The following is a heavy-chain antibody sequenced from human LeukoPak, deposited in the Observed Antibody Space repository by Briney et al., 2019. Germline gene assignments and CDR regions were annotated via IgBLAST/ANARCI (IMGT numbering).Heavy chain of an antibody. CDR3: AKDRAYYSDSSGYYLVRAYDY. CDR2: ISGSGGST. V-gene: IGHV3-23*01. CDR1: GFTFSSYW. D-gene: IGHD3-22*01. Sequence: PGGSLRLSCAASGFTFSSYWMHWVRQAPGKGLEWVSGISGSGGSTFYADSVKGRFTISRDNSKNTLYLQMNSLRAEDTAVYYCAKDRAYYSDSSGYYLVRAYDYWGQGTLVTVSS. J-gene: IGHJ4*02.